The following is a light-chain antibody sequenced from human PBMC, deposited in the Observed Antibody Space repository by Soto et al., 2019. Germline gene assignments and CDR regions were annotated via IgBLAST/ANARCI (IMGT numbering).Light chain of an antibody. J-gene: IGLJ1*01. CDR1: SSDIGPFTF. V-gene: IGLV2-14*03. CDR3: SSYTSSSTHV. CDR2: DVN. Sequence: QSALTQPASVSGSPGQSITISCTGTSSDIGPFTFVFWYQQHPGKVPKLMIFDVNRRPSGVSDRFSGSKSGNTASLTISGLQAEDEGDYYCSSYTSSSTHVFGSGTKLTVL.